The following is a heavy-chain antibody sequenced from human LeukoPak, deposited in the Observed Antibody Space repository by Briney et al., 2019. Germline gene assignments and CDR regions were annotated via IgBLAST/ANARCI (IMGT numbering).Heavy chain of an antibody. CDR2: INPNSGGT. D-gene: IGHD3-3*01. CDR1: GYTFTGYH. J-gene: IGHJ4*02. CDR3: ASLVRFLEWTFDY. V-gene: IGHV1-2*02. Sequence: ASVKVSCKASGYTFTGYHMHWVRQAPGQGLEWMGWINPNSGGTNYAQKFQGRVTMTRDTSISTAYMELSRLRSDDTAVYYCASLVRFLEWTFDYWGQGTLVTVSS.